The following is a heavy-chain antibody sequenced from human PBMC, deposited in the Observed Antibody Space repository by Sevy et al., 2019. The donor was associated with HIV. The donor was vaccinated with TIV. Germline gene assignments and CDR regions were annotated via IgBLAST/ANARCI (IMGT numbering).Heavy chain of an antibody. CDR3: FMRAHTDSSGYYYRYGMDV. Sequence: GESLKISCEASGFSFSSYWIHWVRQMPGKGLEWMATIHPGNSETRYRSSFQGQVTISADKSINTAYLQWSRLSASDTAIYYCFMRAHTDSSGYYYRYGMDVWGQGTTVTVSS. V-gene: IGHV5-51*01. J-gene: IGHJ6*02. CDR2: IHPGNSET. CDR1: GFSFSSYW. D-gene: IGHD3-10*01.